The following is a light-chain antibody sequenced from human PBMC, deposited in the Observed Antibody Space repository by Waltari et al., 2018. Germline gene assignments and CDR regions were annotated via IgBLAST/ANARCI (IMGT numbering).Light chain of an antibody. J-gene: IGLJ2*01. CDR3: QSYDTSLGGWI. CDR2: RNN. Sequence: QSVLTQPPPLSGAPGQRVATSCAGCSSTLGATLDIIGAGSDVHWYQQLPGAAPRLLIFRNNNRPSGVPDRFSGSKSGTSASLAIAGLRPEDEAEYFCQSYDTSLGGWIFGGGTKLTVL. CDR1: SSTLGATLDIIGAGSD. V-gene: IGLV1-40*01.